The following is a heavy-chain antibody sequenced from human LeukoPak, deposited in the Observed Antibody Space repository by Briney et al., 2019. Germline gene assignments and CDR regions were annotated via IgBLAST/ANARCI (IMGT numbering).Heavy chain of an antibody. V-gene: IGHV4-30-4*01. D-gene: IGHD3-9*01. CDR1: GGSISSGDYY. CDR2: IYYSGST. Sequence: PSQTLSLTCTVSGGSISSGDYYWSWIRQPPGKGLEWIGYIYYSGSTYYNPSLKSRVTISVDTSKNQFSLKLSSVTAADAAVYYCAGIWLGNNAFDVWGQGTVVTVSS. J-gene: IGHJ3*01. CDR3: AGIWLGNNAFDV.